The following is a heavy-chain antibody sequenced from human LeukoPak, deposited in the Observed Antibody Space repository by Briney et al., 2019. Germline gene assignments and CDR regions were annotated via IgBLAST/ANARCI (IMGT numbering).Heavy chain of an antibody. D-gene: IGHD3-22*01. CDR1: GGSTSSYY. J-gene: IGHJ4*02. Sequence: SETLSLTCTVSGGSTSSYYWSWIRQPPGKGLEWIGYIYYSGSTNYNPSLKSRVTISVDTSKNQFSLKLSSVTAADTAVYYCARGLYDSSGYYLDYWGQGTLVTVSS. CDR3: ARGLYDSSGYYLDY. CDR2: IYYSGST. V-gene: IGHV4-59*01.